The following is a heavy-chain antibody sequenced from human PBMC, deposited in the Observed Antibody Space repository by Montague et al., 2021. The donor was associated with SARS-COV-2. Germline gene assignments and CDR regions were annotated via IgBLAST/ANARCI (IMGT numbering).Heavy chain of an antibody. J-gene: IGHJ4*02. Sequence: SMRLSCVAPGFTFSSYSLNWDRQAPGKGLEWVSYISSSSSTIYYADSVKGRFTISRDNAKNSLYLQMNSLRAEDTAVYYCARDLRWGYYDILTGYYRPLDYWGQGTLVTVSS. CDR3: ARDLRWGYYDILTGYYRPLDY. D-gene: IGHD3-9*01. CDR1: GFTFSSYS. V-gene: IGHV3-48*04. CDR2: ISSSSSTI.